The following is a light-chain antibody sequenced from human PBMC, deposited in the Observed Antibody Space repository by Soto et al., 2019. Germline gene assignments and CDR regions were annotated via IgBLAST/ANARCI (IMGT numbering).Light chain of an antibody. CDR3: TSYSRYRVLV. J-gene: IGLJ3*02. Sequence: QSALTQPASVSGSLGQSITISCTGTSSDIGGYKYVSWYQQHPGKAPKLIIFEVSNRPSGVSDRFSGSNSGNTASLTISGLQAEEEADYYCTSYSRYRVLVFGGGTKVTV. V-gene: IGLV2-14*01. CDR1: SSDIGGYKY. CDR2: EVS.